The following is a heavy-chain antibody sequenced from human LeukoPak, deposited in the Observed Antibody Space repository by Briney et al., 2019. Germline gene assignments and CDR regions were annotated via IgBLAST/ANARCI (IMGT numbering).Heavy chain of an antibody. Sequence: GRSLRLSRVVSGFPFSNYSMTWVLQAPGKGRSRFSSVSVGGSFAWYADSVKGRFTVSTDNAKNSLYLQVTSLRAEDTALYYCARPAGPSDSWTGSDYWGQGTLVTVSS. CDR2: VSVGGSFA. D-gene: IGHD6-13*01. J-gene: IGHJ4*02. CDR3: ARPAGPSDSWTGSDY. V-gene: IGHV3-21*01. CDR1: GFPFSNYS.